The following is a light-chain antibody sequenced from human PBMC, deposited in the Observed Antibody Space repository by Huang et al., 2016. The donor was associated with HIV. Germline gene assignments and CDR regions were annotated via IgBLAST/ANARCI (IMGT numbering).Light chain of an antibody. CDR3: QQSYSALSS. J-gene: IGKJ5*01. CDR1: QSISTY. CDR2: SAS. Sequence: IQMTQSPTSLSASVGDRVSITCRASQSISTYLNWYQQKPGKAPNLLISSASSLHSGVPSRFSGSGSGTDFTLTIKGLQLDDFATYYCQQSYSALSSFGPGTRL. V-gene: IGKV1-39*01.